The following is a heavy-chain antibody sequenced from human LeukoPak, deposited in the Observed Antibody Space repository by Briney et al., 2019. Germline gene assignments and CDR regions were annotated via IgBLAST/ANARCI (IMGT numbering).Heavy chain of an antibody. CDR1: GDSVSSNSAA. CDR3: VRAEDCIRYFDWFGYWFDP. J-gene: IGHJ5*02. D-gene: IGHD3-9*01. V-gene: IGHV6-1*01. Sequence: SQTLSLTCAISGDSVSSNSAAWNWIRQSPSRGLEWLGRTYYRSKWYNDYAVSVKSRITINPDTSKNQFSLQLNSVTPEDTAVYFCVRAEDCIRYFDWFGYWFDPWGQGTLVTVSS. CDR2: TYYRSKWYN.